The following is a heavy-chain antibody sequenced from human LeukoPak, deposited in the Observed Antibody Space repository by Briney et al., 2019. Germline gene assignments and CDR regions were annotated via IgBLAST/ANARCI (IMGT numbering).Heavy chain of an antibody. CDR3: ARDLVSPYSSSWYAYYYYGMDV. D-gene: IGHD6-13*01. CDR1: GGTFSSYA. Sequence: SVKVSCKASGGTFSSYAISWVRQAPGQGLEWMGRIIPILGIANYAQKFQGRVTITADKSTSTAYMELSSLRSEDTAVYYCARDLVSPYSSSWYAYYYYGMDVWGQGTLVTVSS. J-gene: IGHJ6*02. CDR2: IIPILGIA. V-gene: IGHV1-69*04.